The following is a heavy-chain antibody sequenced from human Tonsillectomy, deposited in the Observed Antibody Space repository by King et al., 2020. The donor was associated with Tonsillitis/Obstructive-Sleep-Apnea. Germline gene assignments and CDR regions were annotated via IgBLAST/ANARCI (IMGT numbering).Heavy chain of an antibody. CDR2: ISYDGTHK. CDR3: AREAXXXDRXGYYSXXASYXDS. Sequence: VQLVESGGGVVQPGRSLRLSCAASGFTFSNFAMHWVRQPPGKGLEWVTVISYDGTHKYYADSVTGRFTISRDNSRNTLYLQMNSLRAEDTAVYYCAREAXXXDRXGYYSXXASYXDSWXXGTLVTVXS. J-gene: IGHJ4*02. D-gene: IGHD3-22*01. CDR1: GFTFSNFA. V-gene: IGHV3-30*04.